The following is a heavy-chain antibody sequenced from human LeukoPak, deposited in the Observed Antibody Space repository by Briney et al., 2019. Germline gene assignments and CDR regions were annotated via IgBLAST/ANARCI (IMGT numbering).Heavy chain of an antibody. CDR1: GFSFSSFA. CDR3: AKGDSGSSGEPYYFDY. Sequence: GGSLRLSCSASGFSFSSFALHWVRQAPGKGLEYVSAISYNGNSAYYADSVKGRFTISRDNSKNTLYLQMNSLRAEDTAVYYCAKGDSGSSGEPYYFDYWGQGTLATVSS. J-gene: IGHJ4*02. V-gene: IGHV3-64*04. CDR2: ISYNGNSA. D-gene: IGHD1-26*01.